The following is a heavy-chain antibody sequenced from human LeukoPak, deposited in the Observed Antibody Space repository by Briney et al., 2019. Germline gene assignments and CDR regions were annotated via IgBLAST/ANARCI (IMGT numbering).Heavy chain of an antibody. CDR2: IYYSGST. CDR1: GGSISSYY. CDR3: ARGQTYYYDSSGSEFDY. V-gene: IGHV4-59*01. J-gene: IGHJ4*02. D-gene: IGHD3-22*01. Sequence: PSETLSLTCTVSGGSISSYYLSWIRQPPGKGLEWIGYIYYSGSTNYNPSLKSRVTISVDTSKNQFSLKLSSVTAADTAVYYCARGQTYYYDSSGSEFDYWGQGTLVTVSS.